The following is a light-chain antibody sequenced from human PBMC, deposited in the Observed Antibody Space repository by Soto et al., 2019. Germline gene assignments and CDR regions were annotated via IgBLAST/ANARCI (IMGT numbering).Light chain of an antibody. Sequence: DIQMTQSTSTLSGSVGDRVTITCRASQSISSWLAWYQQKPGKAPKLLIYDASSLQSGVPSRFSGSGSGTDFTLTISSLQSEDFATYYCLQDYNYPWTFGQGTKVDIK. J-gene: IGKJ1*01. CDR2: DAS. CDR3: LQDYNYPWT. V-gene: IGKV1-5*01. CDR1: QSISSW.